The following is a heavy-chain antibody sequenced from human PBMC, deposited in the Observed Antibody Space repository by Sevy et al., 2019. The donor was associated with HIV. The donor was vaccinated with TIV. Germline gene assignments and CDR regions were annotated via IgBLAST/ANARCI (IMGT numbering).Heavy chain of an antibody. D-gene: IGHD1-1*01. CDR1: GFTFNAFS. CDR3: ALERLSSNVAEYFQN. J-gene: IGHJ1*01. Sequence: GGSLRLSCAASGFTFNAFSMHWVRQAPGKGLEWVATISLDGGNQHYADSVRGRFTISGDNSQNALFLQMNSLRPDDTALYYCALERLSSNVAEYFQNWGQGALVTVSS. CDR2: ISLDGGNQ. V-gene: IGHV3-30-3*01.